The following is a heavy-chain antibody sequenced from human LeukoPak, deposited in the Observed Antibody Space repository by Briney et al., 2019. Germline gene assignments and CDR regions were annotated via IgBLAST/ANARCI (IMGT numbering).Heavy chain of an antibody. J-gene: IGHJ4*02. Sequence: GGSLSLSCAAYGFTFCTYQINWDRQAPGKGLEWLSYISSSGGTIYYTDPVKGRFTISRDNAKHSLYLHMNSLRAEDTTVYYIARGARGYTCGHCDYWGQGTLVTVSS. CDR3: ARGARGYTCGHCDY. CDR1: GFTFCTYQ. V-gene: IGHV3-48*03. CDR2: ISSSGGTI. D-gene: IGHD5-12*01.